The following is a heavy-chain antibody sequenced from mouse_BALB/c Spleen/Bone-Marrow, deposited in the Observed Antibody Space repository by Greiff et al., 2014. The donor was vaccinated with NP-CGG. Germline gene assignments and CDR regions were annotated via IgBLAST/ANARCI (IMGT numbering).Heavy chain of an antibody. Sequence: VQLQQSGPELVKPGASVTISCKAAGCTFTSYYIHWVEQRPGQGLEWIGWIYPGNVNTKYNEKFKGKATLTADKSSSTAYFLLSSLTSEDSAVYFCAREANWNFDYWGQGTTLTVSS. CDR2: IYPGNVNT. J-gene: IGHJ2*01. D-gene: IGHD4-1*01. V-gene: IGHV1S56*01. CDR1: GCTFTSYY. CDR3: AREANWNFDY.